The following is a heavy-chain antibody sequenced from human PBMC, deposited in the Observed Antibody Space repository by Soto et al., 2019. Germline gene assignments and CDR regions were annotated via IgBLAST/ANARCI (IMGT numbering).Heavy chain of an antibody. J-gene: IGHJ6*03. Sequence: QVQLVQSGAEVKKPGSSVKVSCKASGGTFSSYTISWVRQAPGQGLEWMGRIIPILGIANYAQKFRGRVTITADKSTSTAYMELRSMRSEDTAVYYCARWYEYYYYYYYMDVWGKGTTVTVSS. CDR2: IIPILGIA. CDR3: ARWYEYYYYYYYMDV. D-gene: IGHD2-15*01. V-gene: IGHV1-69*02. CDR1: GGTFSSYT.